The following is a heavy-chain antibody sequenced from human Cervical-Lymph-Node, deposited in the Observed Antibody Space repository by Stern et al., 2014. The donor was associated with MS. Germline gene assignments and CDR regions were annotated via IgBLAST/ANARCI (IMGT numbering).Heavy chain of an antibody. Sequence: QVQLVESGPGLVKPSETLSLTCTVSGGSISSYYWSWIRQPPGKGLEWIGYIYYSGSTNYNPSLKSRVTISVDTSKNQFSLKQSSVTAADTAVYYCARYYYYGMDVWGQGTTVTVSS. V-gene: IGHV4-59*01. J-gene: IGHJ6*02. CDR3: ARYYYYGMDV. CDR1: GGSISSYY. CDR2: IYYSGST.